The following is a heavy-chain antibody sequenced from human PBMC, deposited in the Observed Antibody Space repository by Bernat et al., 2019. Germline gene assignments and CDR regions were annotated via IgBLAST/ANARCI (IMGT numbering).Heavy chain of an antibody. D-gene: IGHD3-10*01. J-gene: IGHJ4*02. CDR1: GFIFGDYA. CDR3: TRDEYGSGSVAFDY. V-gene: IGHV3-49*03. Sequence: DVQLVESGGGLVQPGRSLRLSCTPSGFIFGDYAMSWFRQAPGKGLECVGFIRNKAYGGKTDYAASVKGRFTISRDDSKSIDYLQMNSLKTEDTAVYYCTRDEYGSGSVAFDYWGQGTLVTVSS. CDR2: IRNKAYGGKT.